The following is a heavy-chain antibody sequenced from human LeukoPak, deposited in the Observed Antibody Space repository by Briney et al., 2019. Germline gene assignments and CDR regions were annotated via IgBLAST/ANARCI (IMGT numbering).Heavy chain of an antibody. CDR3: ATEYYGAYNY. D-gene: IGHD4-17*01. CDR2: IKSKTAGGTT. J-gene: IGHJ4*02. CDR1: GFTFTDAW. Sequence: GGSLRLSCAASGFTFTDAWISWVRQAPGKGLEWVGHIKSKTAGGTTDYAAPVKGRFTISRDDSQDTLFLQMNSLKTEDIAVYYCATEYYGAYNYWGQGALVTVSS. V-gene: IGHV3-15*01.